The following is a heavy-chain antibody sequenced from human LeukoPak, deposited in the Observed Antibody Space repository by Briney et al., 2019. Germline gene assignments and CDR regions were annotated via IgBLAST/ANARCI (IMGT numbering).Heavy chain of an antibody. CDR3: ARGYYGDPVAFDY. D-gene: IGHD3-10*01. Sequence: PGGSLRLSCAASGFTFTSYNVHWVRQVSGKGLVWVSRITTGVSTTMYADSVKGRFTISRDNAKNTVHLQMSSLRAEDTAIYYCARGYYGDPVAFDYWGQGTLVTVSS. CDR1: GFTFTSYN. J-gene: IGHJ4*02. CDR2: ITTGVSTT. V-gene: IGHV3-74*03.